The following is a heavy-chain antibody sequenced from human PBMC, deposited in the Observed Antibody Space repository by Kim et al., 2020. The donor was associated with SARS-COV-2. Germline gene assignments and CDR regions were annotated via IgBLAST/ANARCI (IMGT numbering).Heavy chain of an antibody. J-gene: IGHJ6*02. V-gene: IGHV3-30*07. CDR3: ARDGDRGFWSGYYRYYYGMDV. D-gene: IGHD3-3*01. Sequence: FTISRDNSKNTLYLQMNSLRAEDTAVYYCARDGDRGFWSGYYRYYYGMDVWGQGTTVTVSS.